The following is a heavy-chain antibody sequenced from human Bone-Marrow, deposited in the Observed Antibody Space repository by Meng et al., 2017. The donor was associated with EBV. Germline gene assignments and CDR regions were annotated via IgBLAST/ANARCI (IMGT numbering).Heavy chain of an antibody. CDR3: AREEVTIFGVVIHNWFDP. J-gene: IGHJ5*02. Sequence: QVQLVQSGAEVKKPGASVKVSXKASGYPFTSYAMHWVRQAPGQGLEWMGWINTNTGNPTYAQGFTGRFVFSLDTSVSTAYLQICSLKAEDTAVYYCAREEVTIFGVVIHNWFDPGGQGTLVTVS. V-gene: IGHV7-4-1*01. D-gene: IGHD3-3*01. CDR1: GYPFTSYA. CDR2: INTNTGNP.